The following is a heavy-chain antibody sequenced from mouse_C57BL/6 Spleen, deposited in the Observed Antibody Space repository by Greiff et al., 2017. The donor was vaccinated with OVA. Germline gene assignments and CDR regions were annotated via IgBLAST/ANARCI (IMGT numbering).Heavy chain of an antibody. CDR3: ARSTVVADWYFDV. CDR1: GFNIKNTY. CDR2: IDPANGNT. V-gene: IGHV14-3*01. J-gene: IGHJ1*03. Sequence: VQLQHPVAELVRPGASVKLSCTASGFNIKNTYMHWVKQRPEQGLEWIGRIDPANGNTKYAQKFQGKATITVDTSSNTAYLQLSSLTSEDPAIYYCARSTVVADWYFDVWGTGTTVTVSS. D-gene: IGHD1-1*01.